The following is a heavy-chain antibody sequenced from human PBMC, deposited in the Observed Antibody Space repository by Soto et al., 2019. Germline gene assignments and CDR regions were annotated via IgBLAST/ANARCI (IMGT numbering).Heavy chain of an antibody. Sequence: QVQLQESGPGLVKPSETLSLTCTVSGGSISTYYWNWIRQSAGKGLEWIGRVYISGSTNYHPSLKSRVAMSVDTSNNQFSLKVTSVTAADTAVYYCARGGRDGVDIWGQGTMVTVSS. V-gene: IGHV4-4*07. D-gene: IGHD2-21*01. J-gene: IGHJ3*02. CDR3: ARGGRDGVDI. CDR1: GGSISTYY. CDR2: VYISGST.